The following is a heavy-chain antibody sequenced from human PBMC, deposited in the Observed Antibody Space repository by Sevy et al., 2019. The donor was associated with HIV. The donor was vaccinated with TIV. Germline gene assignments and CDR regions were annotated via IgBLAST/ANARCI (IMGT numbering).Heavy chain of an antibody. CDR2: VRGSGSST. Sequence: GGSLILSCVASGFTFSDYAMAWVRQAPGKGPEWISAVRGSGSSTKYADSVKGRFTISRDNSKNTLYLQLNSLRGEDTAVYYCAKAVPPLDWLLLFFDNWGQGSLVTVSS. CDR3: AKAVPPLDWLLLFFDN. D-gene: IGHD3-9*01. CDR1: GFTFSDYA. V-gene: IGHV3-23*01. J-gene: IGHJ4*02.